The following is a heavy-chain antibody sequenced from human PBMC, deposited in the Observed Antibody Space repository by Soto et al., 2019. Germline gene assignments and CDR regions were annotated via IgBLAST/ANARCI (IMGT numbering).Heavy chain of an antibody. CDR3: AKKSGVGATWYFDY. CDR2: LPEIGTNT. D-gene: IGHD1-26*01. Sequence: QPGGSLRLSCAASGFTFSNYGMSWVRQAPGKGLEWVSALPEIGTNTYYADSVKGRFTISRDNSKNTLFLQINNLRAGDTAVYYCAKKSGVGATWYFDYWGQGTLVTVSS. CDR1: GFTFSNYG. J-gene: IGHJ4*02. V-gene: IGHV3-23*01.